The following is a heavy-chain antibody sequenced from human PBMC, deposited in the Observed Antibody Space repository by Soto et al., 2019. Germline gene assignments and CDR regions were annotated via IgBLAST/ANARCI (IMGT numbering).Heavy chain of an antibody. CDR3: AKVTTLGPQYYDFWSGYVNWFDP. V-gene: IGHV3-9*01. Sequence: GGSLRLSCAASGFTFDDYAMHWVRQAPGKGLKWVSGISWNSGSIGYADSVKGRFTISRDNAKNSLYLQMNSLRAEDTVLYFCAKVTTLGPQYYDFWSGYVNWFDPWGQGTLVTVSS. CDR2: ISWNSGSI. J-gene: IGHJ5*02. CDR1: GFTFDDYA. D-gene: IGHD3-3*01.